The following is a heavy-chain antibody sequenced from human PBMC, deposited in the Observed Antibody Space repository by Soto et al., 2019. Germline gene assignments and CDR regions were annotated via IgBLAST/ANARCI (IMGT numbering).Heavy chain of an antibody. J-gene: IGHJ4*02. CDR3: ARGGVSTRTFDY. V-gene: IGHV5-51*01. Sequence: PGEALTIAWRGSGYHFAGYWIAWVRPMPGKGLELMGIIYPSDSDTRYRPSFQGQVTISADKSISSAYLQWSSLRASDTAMYYCARGGVSTRTFDYWGQGTPVTVSS. CDR2: IYPSDSDT. D-gene: IGHD3-3*01. CDR1: GYHFAGYW.